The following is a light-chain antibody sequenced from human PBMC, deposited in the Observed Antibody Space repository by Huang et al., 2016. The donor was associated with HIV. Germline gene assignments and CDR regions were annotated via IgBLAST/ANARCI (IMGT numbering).Light chain of an antibody. V-gene: IGKV3-20*01. CDR2: GTS. J-gene: IGKJ2*01. CDR3: QQYGSSYT. CDR1: QSVSSSY. Sequence: EIVLTQSPGTLSLSPGERATLSCRASQSVSSSYLAWYRQRPGQAPRLVIYGTSNRATGIPDRCSGSGSGTDFTLTISRVEPEDFAVYYCQQYGSSYTFGQGTKLEIK.